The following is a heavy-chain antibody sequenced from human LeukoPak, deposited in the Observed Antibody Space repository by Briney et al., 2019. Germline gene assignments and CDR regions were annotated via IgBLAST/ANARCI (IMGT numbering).Heavy chain of an antibody. Sequence: PGGSLRLSCAASGFTFSIYWVHWVRQAPEKGLVWVSRINSDGSSTSYADSVKGRFTISRDNAKNTLYLEMNSLRAEDTAVYYCASGFWYFDLWGRGTLVTVSS. V-gene: IGHV3-74*01. CDR3: ASGFWYFDL. D-gene: IGHD2-2*03. J-gene: IGHJ2*01. CDR2: INSDGSST. CDR1: GFTFSIYW.